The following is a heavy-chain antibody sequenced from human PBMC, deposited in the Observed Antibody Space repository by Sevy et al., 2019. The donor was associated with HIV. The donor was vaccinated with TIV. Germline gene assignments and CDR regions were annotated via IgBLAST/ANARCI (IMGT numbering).Heavy chain of an antibody. CDR3: ARDAWLTKIGANIWAFDY. CDR2: ISYDGNNE. CDR1: GFTFRSYA. J-gene: IGHJ4*02. D-gene: IGHD2-15*01. Sequence: GGSLRLSCAAFGFTFRSYAMHWVRQAPGKGLEWVAVISYDGNNENYADSVKGRFTISRDNSKNTLYLQMNSLRAEDTAVYYCARDAWLTKIGANIWAFDYWGQGALVTVSS. V-gene: IGHV3-30-3*01.